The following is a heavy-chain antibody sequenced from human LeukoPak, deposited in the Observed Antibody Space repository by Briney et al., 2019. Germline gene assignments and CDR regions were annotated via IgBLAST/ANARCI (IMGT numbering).Heavy chain of an antibody. D-gene: IGHD5-24*01. J-gene: IGHJ4*02. CDR3: ARGDGYNSCFDY. Sequence: PGGSLRLSCAASGFTFSSYSMNWVRQAPGKGLEWVSSISSSSSFIYYADSVKGRFTISRDSARNSLYLQMNSLRAEDTAVYYCARGDGYNSCFDYWGQGTLVTVSS. V-gene: IGHV3-21*01. CDR1: GFTFSSYS. CDR2: ISSSSSFI.